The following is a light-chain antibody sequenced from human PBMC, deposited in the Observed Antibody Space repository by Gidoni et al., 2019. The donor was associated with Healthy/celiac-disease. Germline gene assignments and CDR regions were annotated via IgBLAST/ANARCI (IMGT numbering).Light chain of an antibody. CDR2: GAS. V-gene: IGKV3-20*01. Sequence: EIVLTQSPGTLSLSPGERATLSCSASQRVSSSYLAWYQQKPCQAPRLLIYGASSRATGIPDRFSGSWSGTDFTLTISRLEPEDFAVYYCQQYGSSPPWTFGQGTKVEIK. CDR1: QRVSSSY. J-gene: IGKJ1*01. CDR3: QQYGSSPPWT.